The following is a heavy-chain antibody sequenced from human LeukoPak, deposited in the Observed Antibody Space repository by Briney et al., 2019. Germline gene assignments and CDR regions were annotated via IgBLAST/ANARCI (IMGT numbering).Heavy chain of an antibody. CDR3: ARLVGAATDPFDY. D-gene: IGHD1-26*01. Sequence: SETLSLTCTVSGDSISSYYWSWIRQPPGKGLEWIAYIYYSGITNYNPSLKSRVTISVDTSKNQFSLKLSSVTAADTAVYYCARLVGAATDPFDYWGQGTLVTVSS. V-gene: IGHV4-59*08. J-gene: IGHJ4*02. CDR1: GDSISSYY. CDR2: IYYSGIT.